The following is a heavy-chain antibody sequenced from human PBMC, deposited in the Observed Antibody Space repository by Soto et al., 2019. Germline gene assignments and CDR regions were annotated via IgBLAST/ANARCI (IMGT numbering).Heavy chain of an antibody. Sequence: QVQLQESGPGLVKPSQTLSLTCTVSGGSISSGGYYWSWIRQHQGKGLEGIGYIYYSGSTYYHPYLTSRVTISVDTSKNQFSLELSSVTAADRVVYYCARSYGDYVQVRFDYWGQGTLVTVFS. V-gene: IGHV4-31*03. J-gene: IGHJ4*02. D-gene: IGHD4-17*01. CDR3: ARSYGDYVQVRFDY. CDR1: GGSISSGGYY. CDR2: IYYSGST.